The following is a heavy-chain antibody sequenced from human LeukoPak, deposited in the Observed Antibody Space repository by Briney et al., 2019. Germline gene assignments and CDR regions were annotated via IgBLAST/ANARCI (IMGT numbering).Heavy chain of an antibody. J-gene: IGHJ3*02. D-gene: IGHD6-19*01. CDR1: GYTFTSYA. CDR3: ARQTRPGIAVAGDAFDI. CDR2: INAGNGNT. Sequence: ASVKVSCKASGYTFTSYAMHWVRQAPGQRLEWMGWINAGNGNTKYSQEFQGRVTITRDTSASTAYMELSSLRSEDMAVYYCARQTRPGIAVAGDAFDIWGQGTMVTVSS. V-gene: IGHV1-3*03.